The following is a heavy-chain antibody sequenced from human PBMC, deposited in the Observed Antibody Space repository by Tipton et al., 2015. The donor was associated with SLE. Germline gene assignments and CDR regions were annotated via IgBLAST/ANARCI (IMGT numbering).Heavy chain of an antibody. CDR2: VNYSEGT. J-gene: IGHJ6*03. Sequence: TLSLTCTVSGASIRNKYWSWIRQPPGKGLEWIGFVNYSEGTKIKSSLRSRVTISLDTSKNQFSLKLSTVTAADTTVYYCARGLKNSNYYYYYYMDVWGKGTTVTVSS. D-gene: IGHD2/OR15-2a*01. V-gene: IGHV4-59*01. CDR3: ARGLKNSNYYYYYYMDV. CDR1: GASIRNKY.